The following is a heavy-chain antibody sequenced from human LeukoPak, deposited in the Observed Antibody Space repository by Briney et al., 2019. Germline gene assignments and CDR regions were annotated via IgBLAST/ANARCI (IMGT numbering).Heavy chain of an antibody. CDR3: AKVVAPEDGMDV. D-gene: IGHD5-12*01. CDR2: ISYDGSNK. CDR1: GFTFSSYA. J-gene: IGHJ6*02. Sequence: PGGSLRLSCAASGFTFSSYAMHWVRQAPGKGLEWVAVISYDGSNKYYADSVKGRFTISRDNSKNTLYLQMNSLRAEDTAVYYCAKVVAPEDGMDVWGQGTTVTVSS. V-gene: IGHV3-30-3*01.